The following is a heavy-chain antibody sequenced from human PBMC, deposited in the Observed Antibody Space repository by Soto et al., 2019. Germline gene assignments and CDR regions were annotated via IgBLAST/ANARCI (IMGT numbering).Heavy chain of an antibody. Sequence: GGSLRLSCAASGFTFSNAWMSWVRQAPGKGLEWVGRIKSKTDGGTTDYAAPVKGRFTISRDDSKNTLYLQMNSLKTEDTAVYYCTTITTPYYPQDFWSGYPDYWGQGTLVTVSS. D-gene: IGHD3-3*01. J-gene: IGHJ4*02. CDR1: GFTFSNAW. CDR3: TTITTPYYPQDFWSGYPDY. CDR2: IKSKTDGGTT. V-gene: IGHV3-15*01.